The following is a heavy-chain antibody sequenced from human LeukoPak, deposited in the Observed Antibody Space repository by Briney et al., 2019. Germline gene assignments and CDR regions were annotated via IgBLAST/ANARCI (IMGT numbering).Heavy chain of an antibody. CDR1: GYTFTSYD. V-gene: IGHV1-8*03. CDR2: MNPNSGNT. D-gene: IGHD3-3*01. J-gene: IGHJ4*02. CDR3: ARGILRFLKWLRTELDY. Sequence: ASVKVSCKASGYTFTSYDINWVRQATGQGLEWMGWMNPNSGNTGYAQKFQGRVTITRNTSISTAYMELSSLRSEDTAVYYCARGILRFLKWLRTELDYWGQGTLVTVSS.